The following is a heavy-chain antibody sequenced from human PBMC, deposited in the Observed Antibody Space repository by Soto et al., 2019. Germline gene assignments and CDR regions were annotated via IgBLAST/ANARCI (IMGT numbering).Heavy chain of an antibody. V-gene: IGHV1-69*13. Sequence: GASVKVSCKASGGTFSSYAISWVRQAPGQGLEWMGGIIPIFGTANYAQKFQGRVTITADESTSTAYMELSSLRSEDTAVYYCARSRLAAAGIGYIYYYYYGMDVWGQGTTVTVSS. CDR2: IIPIFGTA. CDR3: ARSRLAAAGIGYIYYYYYGMDV. J-gene: IGHJ6*02. D-gene: IGHD6-13*01. CDR1: GGTFSSYA.